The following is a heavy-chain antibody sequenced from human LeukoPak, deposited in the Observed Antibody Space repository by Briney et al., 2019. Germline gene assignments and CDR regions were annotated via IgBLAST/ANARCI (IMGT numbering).Heavy chain of an antibody. J-gene: IGHJ4*02. CDR2: IYSGGST. CDR3: ATDNYYDSSGYYHPLGY. Sequence: GGSLRLSCAASGFTVSSNYMSWVRQAPGKGLEWVSVIYSGGSTYYADSVKGRFTISRHNSKNTLYLQMSSLRSEDTAVYYCATDNYYDSSGYYHPLGYWGQGTLVTVSS. CDR1: GFTVSSNY. V-gene: IGHV3-53*04. D-gene: IGHD3-22*01.